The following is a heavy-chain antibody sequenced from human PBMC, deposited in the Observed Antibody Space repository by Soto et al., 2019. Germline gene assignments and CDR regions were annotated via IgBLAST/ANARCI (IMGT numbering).Heavy chain of an antibody. V-gene: IGHV1-69*13. D-gene: IGHD4-17*01. Sequence: SVKVSCKASGGTFSSYAISWVRQAPGQGLEWMGGIIPIFGTANYAQKFQGRVTITADESTSTAYMELSSLRSEDTAVYYCASGEEPNDAIDIWGQGTMVTVSS. CDR3: ASGEEPNDAIDI. CDR2: IIPIFGTA. CDR1: GGTFSSYA. J-gene: IGHJ3*02.